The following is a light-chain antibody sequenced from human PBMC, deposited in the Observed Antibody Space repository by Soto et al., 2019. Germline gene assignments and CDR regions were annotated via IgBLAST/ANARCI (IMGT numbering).Light chain of an antibody. CDR2: GAS. CDR3: QQYKDWPTK. J-gene: IGKJ1*01. CDR1: QSVRNSY. V-gene: IGKV3-15*01. Sequence: EIVLTQSPGTLSLSPGERATLSCRASQSVRNSYLAWYQQKPAQAPRLLIYGASNRATGIPARFSGSGAGTDFTLTITSLQSEDFGVYFCQQYKDWPTKFGQRT.